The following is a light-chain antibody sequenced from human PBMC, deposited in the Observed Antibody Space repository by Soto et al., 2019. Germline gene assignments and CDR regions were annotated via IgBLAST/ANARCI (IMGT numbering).Light chain of an antibody. Sequence: QSALTQPPSASGSLGQSVTISCTGTSSDVGGYNYVSWHQQHPGKAPKVMIYEVTKRPPGVPDRSGSKSGNTASLTVSGLQAEDEADYYCSSFAGGGNPVLLGGGTKLTVL. CDR1: SSDVGGYNY. J-gene: IGLJ2*01. CDR2: EVT. CDR3: SSFAGGGNPVL. V-gene: IGLV2-8*01.